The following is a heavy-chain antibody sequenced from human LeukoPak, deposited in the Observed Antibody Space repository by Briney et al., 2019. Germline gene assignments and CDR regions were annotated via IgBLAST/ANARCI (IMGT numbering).Heavy chain of an antibody. J-gene: IGHJ4*02. V-gene: IGHV4-34*01. CDR3: ARARGEMDY. CDR1: GGSFSGYY. CDR2: INHSGST. Sequence: PSETLSLTCAVYGGSFSGYYWSWIRQPQGKGLEWIGEINHSGSTNYNPSLKSRVTISVDTSKNQFSLKLSSVTAADTAVYYCARARGEMDYWGQGTLVTVSS. D-gene: IGHD2-21*01.